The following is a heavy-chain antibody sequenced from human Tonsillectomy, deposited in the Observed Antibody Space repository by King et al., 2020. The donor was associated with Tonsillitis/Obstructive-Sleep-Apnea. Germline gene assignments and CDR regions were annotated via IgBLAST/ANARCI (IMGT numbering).Heavy chain of an antibody. CDR2: ISYDGNNK. Sequence: VQLVESGGGVVQPGRSLRLSCEVSGFTFNTYAMHWVRQAPGKGLEWVALISYDGNNKYYTDSVKGRFIIFRDKSKNTLYLQMNSLRAEDTAIYYCARDREGAHDYYYYYYYMDVWGKGTTVTVSS. V-gene: IGHV3-30*04. D-gene: IGHD1-1*01. CDR1: GFTFNTYA. J-gene: IGHJ6*03. CDR3: ARDREGAHDYYYYYYYMDV.